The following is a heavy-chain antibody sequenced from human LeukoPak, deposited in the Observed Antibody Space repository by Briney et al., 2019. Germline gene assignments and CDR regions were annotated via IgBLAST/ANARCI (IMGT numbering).Heavy chain of an antibody. CDR2: INPNSGGT. D-gene: IGHD3-10*01. J-gene: IGHJ6*03. CDR3: ARGFNYYGSGSYYYYYYMDV. CDR1: GYTFTGYY. V-gene: IGHV1-2*02. Sequence: ASVKVSCKASGYTFTGYYMHWVRQAPGQGLEWMGWINPNSGGTNYAQKFQGRVTITRNTSISTAYMELSSLRSEDTAVYYCARGFNYYGSGSYYYYYYMDVWGKGTTVTVSS.